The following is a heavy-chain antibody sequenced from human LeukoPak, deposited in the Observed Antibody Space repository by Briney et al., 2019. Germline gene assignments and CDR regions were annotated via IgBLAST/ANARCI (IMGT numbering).Heavy chain of an antibody. CDR2: INYSGST. Sequence: SETLSLTCAVYGGSFSAYYWSWIRQPPGKGLEWIGEINYSGSTKYLPSLKSRVTISVDTSKNQFSLTLSSVTAADTVVYYCARELTGTTTFDHWGQGTLVTVSS. CDR1: GGSFSAYY. D-gene: IGHD1/OR15-1a*01. V-gene: IGHV4-34*01. J-gene: IGHJ4*02. CDR3: ARELTGTTTFDH.